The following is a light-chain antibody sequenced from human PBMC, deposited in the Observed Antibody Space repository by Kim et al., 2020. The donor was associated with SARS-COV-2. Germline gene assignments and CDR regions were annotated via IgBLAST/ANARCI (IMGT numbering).Light chain of an antibody. J-gene: IGLJ3*02. CDR1: KLGDKY. CDR2: QDS. Sequence: SYELTQPPSVSVSPGQTSSITCSGDKLGDKYACWYQQKPGQSPVLFIYQDSKRPSGITERFSGSNSGNTATLTISGTQAMDEADYYCQAWDSSSNWVFGGGTKLTVL. V-gene: IGLV3-1*01. CDR3: QAWDSSSNWV.